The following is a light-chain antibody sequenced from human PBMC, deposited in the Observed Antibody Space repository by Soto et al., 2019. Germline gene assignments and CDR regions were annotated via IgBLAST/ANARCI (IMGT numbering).Light chain of an antibody. CDR3: CSYAGSYSTYV. CDR1: SSDVGKYDY. V-gene: IGLV2-11*01. J-gene: IGLJ1*01. CDR2: DVS. Sequence: QSVLTQPPSASGSPGQSVTISCTGTSSDVGKYDYVSWFQHHPGKAPKLIIYDVSKRPSGVPDRFSGSKSGNTASLTISGLQAEDEADYYCCSYAGSYSTYVFGNGTKVTVL.